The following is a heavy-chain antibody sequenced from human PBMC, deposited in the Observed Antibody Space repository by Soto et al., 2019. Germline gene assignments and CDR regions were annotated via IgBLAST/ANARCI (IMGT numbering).Heavy chain of an antibody. CDR1: GFSISSYG. Sequence: GGSLRLSWAAAGFSISSYGMHWVRQAPGKGLEWVAVISYDGSNKYYADSVKGRFTISRDNSKNTLYLQMNSLRAEDTAVYYCAKNPVVPAAATLDYWGQGTLVTLSS. J-gene: IGHJ4*02. CDR3: AKNPVVPAAATLDY. CDR2: ISYDGSNK. V-gene: IGHV3-30*18. D-gene: IGHD2-2*01.